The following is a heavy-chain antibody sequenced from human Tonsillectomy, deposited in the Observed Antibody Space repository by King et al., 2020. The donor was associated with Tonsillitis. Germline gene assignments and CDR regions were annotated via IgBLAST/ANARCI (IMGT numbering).Heavy chain of an antibody. D-gene: IGHD4-17*01. CDR3: ARDTNDDGDYGYFDH. Sequence: QLVQSGAEMKEPGTSVMVSCKASAYTFPNYGITWVRQAPGQGLEWVGWISTYNGDTNYAQKLQGRVTMTTDTSTSTAYMELRSLRSDDTAMYYCARDTNDDGDYGYFDHWGQGTLVTVSS. V-gene: IGHV1-18*01. J-gene: IGHJ4*02. CDR2: ISTYNGDT. CDR1: AYTFPNYG.